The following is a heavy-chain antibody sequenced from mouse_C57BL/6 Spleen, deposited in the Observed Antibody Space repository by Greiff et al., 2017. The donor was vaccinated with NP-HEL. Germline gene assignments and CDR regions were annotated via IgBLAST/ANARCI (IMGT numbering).Heavy chain of an antibody. Sequence: QVQLQQSGAELVMPGASVKLSCKASGYTFTSYWMHWVKQRPGQGLEWIGEIDPSDSYTNYNQKFKGKSTLTVDKSSSTAYMQLSSLTSEDSAVYYCASLYYYGSRNWYFDVWGTGTTVTVSS. CDR2: IDPSDSYT. D-gene: IGHD1-1*01. CDR1: GYTFTSYW. CDR3: ASLYYYGSRNWYFDV. J-gene: IGHJ1*03. V-gene: IGHV1-69*01.